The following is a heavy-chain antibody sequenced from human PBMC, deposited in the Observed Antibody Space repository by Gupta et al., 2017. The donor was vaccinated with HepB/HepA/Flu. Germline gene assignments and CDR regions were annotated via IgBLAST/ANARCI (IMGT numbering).Heavy chain of an antibody. CDR1: GGSLSSSTYS. J-gene: IGHJ3*02. D-gene: IGHD3-9*01. CDR3: ARRMGTPKTGSIPAFDS. V-gene: IGHV4-39*01. Sequence: QLPLQESGPGLVKPSETLSLTCTLSGGSLSSSTYSSGSIRQPPGKGLEWIGTISYSGSTYYKSYLRSRVTISVDTSKKQFSLKVRSVTAADTAVYYWARRMGTPKTGSIPAFDSWGQGTRVTVSS. CDR2: ISYSGST.